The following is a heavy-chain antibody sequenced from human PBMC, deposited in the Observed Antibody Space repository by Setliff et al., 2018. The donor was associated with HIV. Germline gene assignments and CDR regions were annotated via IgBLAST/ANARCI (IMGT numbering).Heavy chain of an antibody. CDR1: GYTFTTYA. CDR2: INTGNGNT. V-gene: IGHV1-3*04. J-gene: IGHJ4*02. CDR3: ARTLTYYFDGSFSSGPADY. Sequence: ASVKVSCKASGYTFTTYAMIWVRQAPGQSLEWMGWINTGNGNTRLSQKFQGRVTIPRDTSASTAYVELYSLTSEDTAVYYCARTLTYYFDGSFSSGPADYWGLGTLVTVSS. D-gene: IGHD3-22*01.